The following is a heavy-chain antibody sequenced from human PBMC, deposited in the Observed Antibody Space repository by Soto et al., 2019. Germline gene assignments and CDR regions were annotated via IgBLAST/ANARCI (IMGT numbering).Heavy chain of an antibody. CDR1: GGSISSGDYY. CDR2: IYYSGST. D-gene: IGHD3-9*01. V-gene: IGHV4-30-4*01. Sequence: SETLSLTCTVSGGSISSGDYYWSWIRRPPGKGLEWIGYIYYSGSTYYNPSLKSRVTISVDTSKNQFSLKLSSVTAADTAVYYCARGNYDILTGSPTYYYYGMDVWGQGTTVTVSS. CDR3: ARGNYDILTGSPTYYYYGMDV. J-gene: IGHJ6*02.